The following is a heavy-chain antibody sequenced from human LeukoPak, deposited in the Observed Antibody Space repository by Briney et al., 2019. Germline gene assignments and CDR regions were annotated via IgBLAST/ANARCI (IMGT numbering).Heavy chain of an antibody. CDR3: ARGASGWTGYYFDY. J-gene: IGHJ4*02. V-gene: IGHV4-59*01. CDR2: IYYSGST. D-gene: IGHD6-19*01. Sequence: SETLSLTCTVSGGSISSYYWSWIRQPPGKGLEWIGYIYYSGSTNYNPSLKSRVTISVDTSKNQFSLELSSVTAADTAVYYCARGASGWTGYYFDYWGQGTLVTVSS. CDR1: GGSISSYY.